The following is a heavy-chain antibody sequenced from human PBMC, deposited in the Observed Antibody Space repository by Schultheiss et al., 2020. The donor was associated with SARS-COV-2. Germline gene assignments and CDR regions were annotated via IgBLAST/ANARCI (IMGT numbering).Heavy chain of an antibody. J-gene: IGHJ5*02. CDR2: ISAYNGNT. V-gene: IGHV1-18*01. D-gene: IGHD4-17*01. Sequence: ASVKVSCKASGYTFTSYGISWVRQAPGQGLEWMGWISAYNGNTNYAQKLQGRVTMTTDTSTSTAYMELRSLRSDDTAVYYCARDPPRYGDYGYNWFDPWGQGTLVTVSS. CDR3: ARDPPRYGDYGYNWFDP. CDR1: GYTFTSYG.